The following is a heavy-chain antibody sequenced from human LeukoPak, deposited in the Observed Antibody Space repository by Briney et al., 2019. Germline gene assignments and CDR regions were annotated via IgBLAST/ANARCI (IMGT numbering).Heavy chain of an antibody. CDR3: ARGITSIVVAADF. J-gene: IGHJ4*02. V-gene: IGHV3-21*01. D-gene: IGHD3-22*01. CDR1: GFTFSSYS. Sequence: GGSLRLSCAASGFTFSSYSMNWVRQAPGKGLEWVSSISSSSSYIYYADSVKGRFSISRDNDKNSLFLQMNSLRAEDTAVYYCARGITSIVVAADFWGQGALVTVSS. CDR2: ISSSSSYI.